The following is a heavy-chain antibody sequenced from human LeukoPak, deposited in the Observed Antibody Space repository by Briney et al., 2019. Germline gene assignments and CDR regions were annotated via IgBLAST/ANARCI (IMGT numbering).Heavy chain of an antibody. CDR2: IYTSGNT. J-gene: IGHJ4*02. CDR3: ARDRDCGGDCYTFDY. V-gene: IGHV4-61*02. Sequence: SETLSLTCTVSGGSISSGTYYWSWIRQPVGKGLEWIGRIYTSGNTNYNPSLKSRVTISVDTSKNQFSLKLSSVIAADTAVYYCARDRDCGGDCYTFDYWGQGTLVTVSS. D-gene: IGHD2-21*02. CDR1: GGSISSGTYY.